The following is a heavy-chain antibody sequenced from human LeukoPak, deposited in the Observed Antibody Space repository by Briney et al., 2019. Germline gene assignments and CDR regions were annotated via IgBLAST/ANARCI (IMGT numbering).Heavy chain of an antibody. Sequence: PSETLSLTCAVYGGSFSGYYWSWIRQPPGKGLEWIGEINHSGSTNYNPSLKSRVTISVDTSKNQFSLKLSSVTAADTAVYYCARGSRGYPRGYFDYWGQGTLVTVSS. CDR1: GGSFSGYY. CDR3: ARGSRGYPRGYFDY. CDR2: INHSGST. D-gene: IGHD3-22*01. V-gene: IGHV4-34*01. J-gene: IGHJ4*02.